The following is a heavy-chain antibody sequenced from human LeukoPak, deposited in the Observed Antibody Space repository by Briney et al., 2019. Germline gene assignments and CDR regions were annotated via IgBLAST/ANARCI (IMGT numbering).Heavy chain of an antibody. Sequence: SETLSLTCTVSGGSISSGGYYWSWVRQHPGKGLEWIGYIYYSGSTYYNPSLKSRVTISVDTSKNQFSLKLSSVTAADTGVYYCARGYYDSSGYWPNAFDIWGQGTMVTVSS. D-gene: IGHD3-22*01. CDR1: GGSISSGGYY. CDR3: ARGYYDSSGYWPNAFDI. V-gene: IGHV4-31*03. J-gene: IGHJ3*02. CDR2: IYYSGST.